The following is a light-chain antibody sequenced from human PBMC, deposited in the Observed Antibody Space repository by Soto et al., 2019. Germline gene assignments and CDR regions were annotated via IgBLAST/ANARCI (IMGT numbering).Light chain of an antibody. Sequence: EIVLAQSPATLSVSPGESATLSCRASQSISSNLGWYQQKPGQSPRLLIYGASSRATGVPVRFSGSGSGVAFTLTISGLQSEDFGVYHCQQYNQWPGTFGSGTNVHI. V-gene: IGKV3-15*01. CDR3: QQYNQWPGT. CDR2: GAS. CDR1: QSISSN. J-gene: IGKJ1*01.